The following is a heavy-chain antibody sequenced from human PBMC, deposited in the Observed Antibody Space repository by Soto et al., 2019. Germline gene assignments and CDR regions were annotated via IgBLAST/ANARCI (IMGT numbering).Heavy chain of an antibody. J-gene: IGHJ4*02. Sequence: QVQLVQSGAEVKKPGASVKVSCKTSGYTFTNYYMHWVRQAPGQGLEWMGWINPNSGGTNYAQKFQGCVTMTRDTSISTAYMELSSLKPNDTAVYYCARSYSNYAPSGCWGQGTLVTVSS. CDR3: ARSYSNYAPSGC. V-gene: IGHV1-2*04. D-gene: IGHD4-4*01. CDR1: GYTFTNYY. CDR2: INPNSGGT.